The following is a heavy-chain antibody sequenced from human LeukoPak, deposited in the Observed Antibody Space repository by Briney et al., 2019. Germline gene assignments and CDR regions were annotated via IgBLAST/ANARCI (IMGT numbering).Heavy chain of an antibody. V-gene: IGHV4-34*01. CDR2: INHSGST. D-gene: IGHD2-21*01. CDR3: ASYSTARDWYFDL. Sequence: SETLSLTCAVYGGSFSGYYWSWIRQPPGKGLEWIGEINHSGSTNYNPSLKSRVTISVDTSKNQFSLKLSSVTAADTAVYYCASYSTARDWYFDLWGRGTLVTVSS. J-gene: IGHJ2*01. CDR1: GGSFSGYY.